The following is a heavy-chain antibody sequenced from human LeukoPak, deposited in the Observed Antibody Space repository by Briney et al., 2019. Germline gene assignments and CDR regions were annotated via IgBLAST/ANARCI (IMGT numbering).Heavy chain of an antibody. CDR1: GFSFSNAW. D-gene: IGHD6-13*01. CDR3: TTDAGYRIRDY. CDR2: IKSKTDGGTT. J-gene: IGHJ4*02. Sequence: GGSLRLSCAASGFSFSNAWMSWVRQAPGKGLEWVGRIKSKTDGGTTDYAAPVKGRFTISRDDSKNTLYLQMNSLKTEDTAVYYCTTDAGYRIRDYWGQGTLVTVSS. V-gene: IGHV3-15*01.